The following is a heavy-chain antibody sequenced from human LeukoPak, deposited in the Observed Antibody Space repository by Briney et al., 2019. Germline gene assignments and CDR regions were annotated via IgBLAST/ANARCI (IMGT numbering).Heavy chain of an antibody. J-gene: IGHJ5*02. CDR3: ARSYSNYNNWFDP. Sequence: PSETLSLTCTVSGYSISSGYSRGWIRQPPGRGLEWIGNIYHSGSTYYNPSLKSRLTISIDTSKNQFSLKVTSVTAADTAVYYCARSYSNYNNWFDPWGQGTLVTVSS. CDR1: GYSISSGYS. CDR2: IYHSGST. V-gene: IGHV4-38-2*02. D-gene: IGHD4-11*01.